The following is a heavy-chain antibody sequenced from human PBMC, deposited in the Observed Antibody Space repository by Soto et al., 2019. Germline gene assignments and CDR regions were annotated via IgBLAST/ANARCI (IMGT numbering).Heavy chain of an antibody. J-gene: IGHJ6*02. CDR1: GGTFSSYA. Sequence: GASVKVSCKASGGTFSSYAISWVRQAPGQGLEWMGGIIPIFGTANYAQKFQGRVTITADESTSTAYMELSSLKASDTAMYYCASRYSSSWYENSMDVWGQGTTVTVSS. V-gene: IGHV1-69*13. CDR2: IIPIFGTA. D-gene: IGHD6-13*01. CDR3: ASRYSSSWYENSMDV.